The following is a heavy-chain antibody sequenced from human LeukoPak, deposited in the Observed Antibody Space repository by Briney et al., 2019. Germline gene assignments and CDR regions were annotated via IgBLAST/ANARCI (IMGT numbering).Heavy chain of an antibody. J-gene: IGHJ4*02. Sequence: ASVKVSCKASGYTFTGYHMHWVRQAPGQGLEWMGWISAYNGNTNYAQKLQGRVTMTTDTSTSTAYMELRSLRSDDTAVYYCARRISSSFDYWGQGTLVTVSS. CDR2: ISAYNGNT. D-gene: IGHD6-6*01. CDR3: ARRISSSFDY. CDR1: GYTFTGYH. V-gene: IGHV1-18*04.